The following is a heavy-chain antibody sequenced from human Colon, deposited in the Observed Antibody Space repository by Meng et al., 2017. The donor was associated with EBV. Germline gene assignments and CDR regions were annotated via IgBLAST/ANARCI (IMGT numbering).Heavy chain of an antibody. J-gene: IGHJ4*02. CDR2: TYYRSKWYD. Sequence: QVQLQPSGSGLVRPSQTLSLTCAISGDSVSSNTAAWNWIRQSPSRGLEWLGRTYYRSKWYDDYALSVKSRLTINPDTSKNQFSLQLNSVTPEDTAVYFCARETTGGYYFDYWGQGTLVTVSS. V-gene: IGHV6-1*01. D-gene: IGHD1-1*01. CDR3: ARETTGGYYFDY. CDR1: GDSVSSNTAA.